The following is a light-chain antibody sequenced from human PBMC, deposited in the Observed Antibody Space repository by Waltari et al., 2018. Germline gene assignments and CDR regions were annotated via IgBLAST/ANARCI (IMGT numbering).Light chain of an antibody. CDR1: QIISNY. CDR3: QQSYNNPLT. V-gene: IGKV1-39*01. Sequence: DIQMTQSPSSLSAFVGDRVTITCRASQIISNYLNWYQQKPGKAPKLLIYAASSLQSGVPPRVSGSGSGTDFSLTISSLQPEDFGTYYCQQSYNNPLTFGGGTRVEIK. CDR2: AAS. J-gene: IGKJ4*01.